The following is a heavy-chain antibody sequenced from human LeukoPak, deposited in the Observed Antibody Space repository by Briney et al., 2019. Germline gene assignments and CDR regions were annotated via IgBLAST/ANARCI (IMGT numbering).Heavy chain of an antibody. CDR3: ARGLYDFWSGYSNWFDP. CDR1: GGSISSGGYY. Sequence: PSQTLSLTCTVSGGSISSGGYYWSWIRQHPGKGLKWIGYIYYSGSTYYNPSLKSRVTISVDTSKNQFSLKLSSVTAADTAVYYCARGLYDFWSGYSNWFDPWGQGTLVTVSS. J-gene: IGHJ5*02. D-gene: IGHD3-3*01. CDR2: IYYSGST. V-gene: IGHV4-31*03.